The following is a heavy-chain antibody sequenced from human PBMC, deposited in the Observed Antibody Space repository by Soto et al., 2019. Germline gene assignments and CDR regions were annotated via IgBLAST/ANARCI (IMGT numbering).Heavy chain of an antibody. CDR2: AYYSGDT. CDR1: GGSISRYY. CDR3: ARVTVNHYYYYYGMDV. J-gene: IGHJ6*02. Sequence: SETLSLTCSVSGGSISRYYWSWIRQPPGKGLEWIGYAYYSGDTGYNPSLQSRVTMAVDTSKNQVSLKLTSVTAADTAVYYCARVTVNHYYYYYGMDVWGQGTTVTVSS. D-gene: IGHD4-17*01. V-gene: IGHV4-59*01.